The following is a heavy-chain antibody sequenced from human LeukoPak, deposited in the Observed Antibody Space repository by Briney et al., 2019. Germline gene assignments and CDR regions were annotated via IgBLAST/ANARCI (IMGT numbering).Heavy chain of an antibody. J-gene: IGHJ4*02. CDR3: AREPQWLVN. D-gene: IGHD6-19*01. CDR2: IWYDGSNK. V-gene: IGHV3-33*01. CDR1: GFTFSSYG. Sequence: GGSLRLSCAASGFTFSSYGMHWVRQAPGKGLEWVAVIWYDGSNKYYADSVKGRFTISRDNAKNSLYLQMNSLRAEDTAVYYCAREPQWLVNWGQGTLVTVSS.